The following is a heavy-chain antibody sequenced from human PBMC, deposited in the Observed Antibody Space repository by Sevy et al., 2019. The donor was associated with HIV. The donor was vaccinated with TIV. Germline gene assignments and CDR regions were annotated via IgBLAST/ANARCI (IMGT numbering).Heavy chain of an antibody. CDR2: IYYSGST. J-gene: IGHJ5*02. D-gene: IGHD3-3*01. Sequence: SETLSLTCTVSGGSISSSSYYWGWIRQPPGKGLEWIGSIYYSGSTYYNPSLKHRVTISVDTSKNQFSLKLSSVTAADTAVYYCARLPQEAYDFWTASSRFHPWGQGTLVTFSS. CDR3: ARLPQEAYDFWTASSRFHP. V-gene: IGHV4-39*01. CDR1: GGSISSSSYY.